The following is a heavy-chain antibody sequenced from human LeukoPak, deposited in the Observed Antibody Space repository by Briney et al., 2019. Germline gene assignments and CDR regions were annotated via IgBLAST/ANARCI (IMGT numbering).Heavy chain of an antibody. CDR2: MNPNSGNT. CDR3: ARGRTVWWLRGFNNWFDP. V-gene: IGHV1-8*01. J-gene: IGHJ5*02. D-gene: IGHD5-12*01. CDR1: GYTFTSYD. Sequence: GASVKVSCKASGYTFTSYDINWVRQATGQGLEWMGWMNPNSGNTGYAQKFQGRVTMTRNTSISTAYMELSSLRSEDTAVYYCARGRTVWWLRGFNNWFDPWGQGTLVTVSS.